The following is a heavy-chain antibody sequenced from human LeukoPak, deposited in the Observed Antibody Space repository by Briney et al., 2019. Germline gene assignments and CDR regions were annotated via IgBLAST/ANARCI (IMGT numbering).Heavy chain of an antibody. J-gene: IGHJ4*02. CDR3: AREGDGDAFDY. Sequence: SQTLSLTCTVSGGSISSGDYYWSWIRQPPGKGLEWIGYIYYSGSTYYNPSLKSRVTISVDTSKNQFTLKLSSVTAADTAVYYCAREGDGDAFDYWGQGTLVTVSS. CDR1: GGSISSGDYY. CDR2: IYYSGST. D-gene: IGHD4-17*01. V-gene: IGHV4-30-4*01.